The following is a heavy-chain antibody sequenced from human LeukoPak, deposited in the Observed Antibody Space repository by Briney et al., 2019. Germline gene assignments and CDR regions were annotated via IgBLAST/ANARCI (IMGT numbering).Heavy chain of an antibody. CDR1: GYTFTSYY. CDR2: INPNNGDT. CDR3: ARALTILAGAGGL. J-gene: IGHJ4*02. Sequence: ASVKVSCKCSGYTFTSYYIHWVRQAPGQGLEWMGWINPNNGDTKYAQKFQGWVAMTSDTSISTAYLEMSRLTFDDTAVYYCARALTILAGAGGLWGQGSPVIVSS. V-gene: IGHV1-2*04. D-gene: IGHD1-26*01.